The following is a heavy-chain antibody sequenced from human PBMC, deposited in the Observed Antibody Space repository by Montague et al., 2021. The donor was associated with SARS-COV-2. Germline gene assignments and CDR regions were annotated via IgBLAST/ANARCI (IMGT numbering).Heavy chain of an antibody. D-gene: IGHD6-13*01. Sequence: IYYSGSTYYNPSLKNRVTISVDTSKNQFSLKLSSVTAEDTAVYYCARVGRQQLVRLSGMDVWGQGTTVTGSS. CDR3: ARVGRQQLVRLSGMDV. J-gene: IGHJ6*02. V-gene: IGHV4-39*07. CDR2: IYYSGST.